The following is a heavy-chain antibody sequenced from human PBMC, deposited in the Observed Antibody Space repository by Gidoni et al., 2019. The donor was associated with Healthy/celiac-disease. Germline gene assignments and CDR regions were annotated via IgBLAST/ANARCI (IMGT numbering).Heavy chain of an antibody. CDR2: IYTSWST. V-gene: IGHV4-4*07. Sequence: QVQLQESGPGLVTPSETLSLTCTVSGGSISSYYWSWFRQPPGKGLERIGRIYTSWSTNYNPSLKSRVTMAVDTSKNQFSLKVGSENAADTAVYYCARDLNGSYPRGYYFDYWGQGTLVTVSS. D-gene: IGHD1-26*01. CDR1: GGSISSYY. CDR3: ARDLNGSYPRGYYFDY. J-gene: IGHJ4*02.